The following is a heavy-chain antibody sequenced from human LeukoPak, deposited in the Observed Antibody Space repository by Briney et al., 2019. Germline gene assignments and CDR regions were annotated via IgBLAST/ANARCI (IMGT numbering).Heavy chain of an antibody. CDR2: IIPIFGTA. J-gene: IGHJ5*02. V-gene: IGHV1-69*13. Sequence: SVKVSCKASGGTFSSYAISWVRQAPGQGLEWMGGIIPIFGTANYAQKFQGRVTITADESTSTAYMELSSLRSEDTAVYYCARDPNSDNPYYDFWRENWFDPWGQGTLVTVSS. CDR3: ARDPNSDNPYYDFWRENWFDP. CDR1: GGTFSSYA. D-gene: IGHD3-3*01.